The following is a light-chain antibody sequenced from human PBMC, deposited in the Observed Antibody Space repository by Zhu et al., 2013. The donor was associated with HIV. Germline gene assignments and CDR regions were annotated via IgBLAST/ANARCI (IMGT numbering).Light chain of an antibody. Sequence: QSVLTQPPSVSAAPGQKVTISCSGSSSNIGKNYVSWYQQVPGAAPKLLIYDNNKRPSGIPDRFSGSKSGTSATLDITGLQTGDEADYYCSSYTRSTTLVFGGGTKLTVL. CDR2: DNN. J-gene: IGLJ2*01. CDR3: SSYTRSTTLV. CDR1: SSNIGKNY. V-gene: IGLV1-51*01.